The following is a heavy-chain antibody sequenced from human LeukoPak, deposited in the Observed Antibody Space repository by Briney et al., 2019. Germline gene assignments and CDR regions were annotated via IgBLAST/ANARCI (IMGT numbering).Heavy chain of an antibody. CDR1: GFTFSSYA. CDR2: ISGSGGST. D-gene: IGHD3-16*01. V-gene: IGHV3-23*01. CDR3: AKDLGPYYDYVWGYDY. J-gene: IGHJ4*02. Sequence: PGGSLRLSCAASGFTFSSYAMSWVRQAPGKGLEWVSAISGSGGSTYYADSVKGRFTISRDNSKNTLYLQMNSLRAEDTAVYYCAKDLGPYYDYVWGYDYWGQETLVTVSS.